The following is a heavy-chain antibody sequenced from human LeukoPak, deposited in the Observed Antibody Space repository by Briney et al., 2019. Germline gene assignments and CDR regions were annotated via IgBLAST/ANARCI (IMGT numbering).Heavy chain of an antibody. V-gene: IGHV1-69*05. D-gene: IGHD6-6*01. Sequence: ASVKVSCKASGGTFSSYAISWVRQAPGQGLEWMGGIIPIFGTANYAQKFQGRVTITTDESTSTAYMELSSLRSEDTAVYYCARDDRYSSSSGGFDPWGQGTLVTVSS. CDR1: GGTFSSYA. CDR2: IIPIFGTA. J-gene: IGHJ5*02. CDR3: ARDDRYSSSSGGFDP.